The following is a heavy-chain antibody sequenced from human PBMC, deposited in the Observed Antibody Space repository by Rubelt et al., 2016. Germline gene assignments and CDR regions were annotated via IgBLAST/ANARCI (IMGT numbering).Heavy chain of an antibody. D-gene: IGHD3-10*01. J-gene: IGHJ5*02. CDR1: GGSFSGYY. CDR3: ARGGRYYGSGSYQRHNWFDP. Sequence: QVQLQQWGAGLLKPSETLSLTCAVYGGSFSGYYWSWISQPPGKGLEWIGEINHSGSTNYNPSLKSRVTISVDTSTSQFSLKLSSVTAADTAVYYCARGGRYYGSGSYQRHNWFDPWGQGTLVTVSS. CDR2: INHSGST. V-gene: IGHV4-34*01.